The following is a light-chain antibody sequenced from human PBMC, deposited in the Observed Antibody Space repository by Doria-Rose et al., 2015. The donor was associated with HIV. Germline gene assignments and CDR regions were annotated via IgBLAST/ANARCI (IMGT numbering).Light chain of an antibody. V-gene: IGKV1-5*03. J-gene: IGKJ3*01. Sequence: CYQQKPGKAPKLLMYKAASFESGVPSRFSGSGSGTEFTLPISGLQPDDFATYYCLQYNTYPFAFGPGTKVD. CDR3: LQYNTYPFA. CDR2: KAA.